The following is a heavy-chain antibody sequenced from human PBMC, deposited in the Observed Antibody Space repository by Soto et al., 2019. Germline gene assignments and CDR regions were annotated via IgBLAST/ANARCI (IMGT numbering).Heavy chain of an antibody. CDR1: GFTFTSSA. Sequence: SVKVSCKASGFTFTSSAVQWVRQARGQRLEWIGWIVVGSGNANYAQKFQERVTITRDMSTRTAYMELSSLLSGQLAVYYFAAENTIVGLGTGCVFRGERTL. CDR2: IVVGSGNA. CDR3: AAENTIVGLGTGCVF. V-gene: IGHV1-58*01. D-gene: IGHD3-3*01. J-gene: IGHJ4*02.